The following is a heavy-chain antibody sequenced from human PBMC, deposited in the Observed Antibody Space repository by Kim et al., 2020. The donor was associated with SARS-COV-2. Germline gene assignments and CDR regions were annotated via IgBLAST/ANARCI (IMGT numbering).Heavy chain of an antibody. J-gene: IGHJ6*02. CDR2: IIPIFGTE. CDR3: ARAPECRYFDWFYYYGMDV. Sequence: SVKVSCKASGGTFSSYAISWVRQAPGQGLEWMGGIIPIFGTENYAQKFQGRVTITADESTSTAYMELSSLRSEDTAVYYCARAPECRYFDWFYYYGMDVWGQGTTGTVSS. V-gene: IGHV1-69*13. D-gene: IGHD3-9*01. CDR1: GGTFSSYA.